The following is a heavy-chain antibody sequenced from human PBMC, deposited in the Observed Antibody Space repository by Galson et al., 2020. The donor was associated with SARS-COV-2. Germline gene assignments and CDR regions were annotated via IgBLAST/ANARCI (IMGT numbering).Heavy chain of an antibody. CDR3: AAARADYDFWGGYYTGWLVGSNGNYYYYGMGV. J-gene: IGHJ6*02. CDR2: IVVGSGNT. Sequence: KISCKASGFTFTSSAMQWVRQARGQRLEWIGWIVVGSGNTNYAQKFQERVTITRDMSTSTAYMELSSLRSEDTAVDYCAAARADYDFWGGYYTGWLVGSNGNYYYYGMGVGGQGTTVTVSS. V-gene: IGHV1-58*02. CDR1: GFTFTSSA. D-gene: IGHD3-3*01.